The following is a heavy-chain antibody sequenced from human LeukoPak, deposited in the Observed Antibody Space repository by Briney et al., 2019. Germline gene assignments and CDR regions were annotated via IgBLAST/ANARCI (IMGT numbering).Heavy chain of an antibody. D-gene: IGHD4/OR15-4a*01. V-gene: IGHV3-15*01. CDR3: TTKATEVPYDY. CDR1: GGSFSGYY. J-gene: IGHJ4*02. Sequence: PTETLSLTCAVYGGSFSGYYWSWVRQAPGKGLEWVGRIKSKTDGGTTDYAAPVKGRFTISRDDSKNTLYLQMNSLKTEDTAVYYCTTKATEVPYDYWGQGTLVTVSS. CDR2: IKSKTDGGTT.